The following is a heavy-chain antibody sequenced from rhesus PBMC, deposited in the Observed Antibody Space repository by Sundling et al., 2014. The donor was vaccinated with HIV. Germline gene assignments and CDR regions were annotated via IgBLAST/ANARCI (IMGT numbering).Heavy chain of an antibody. D-gene: IGHD1-1*01. J-gene: IGHJ6*01. CDR3: ARGNPKIYYGLDS. V-gene: IGHV4S10*01. CDR1: GASISDSYR. Sequence: QVQLQESGPGVVKPSETLSLTCAVSGASISDSYRWSWIRQSPGKGLDWIGYTYGSSTSTKYNASLKSRVTISKDTSKNQLTLKLISVTAEDTAVYYCARGNPKIYYGLDSWGQGVVVTVSS. CDR2: TYGSSTST.